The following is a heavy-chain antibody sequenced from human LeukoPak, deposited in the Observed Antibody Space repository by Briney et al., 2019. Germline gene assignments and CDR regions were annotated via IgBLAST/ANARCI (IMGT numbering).Heavy chain of an antibody. V-gene: IGHV1-18*01. CDR2: ISAYNGNT. CDR3: ARDQEGFDY. J-gene: IGHJ4*02. Sequence: GASVKVSCKASGGALSSYAITWVRQAPGQGLEWMGWISAYNGNTNYAQKLQGRVTVTRDTSTSTVHMELSGLRSEDTAVYYCARDQEGFDYWGQGTLVTVSS. CDR1: GGALSSYA.